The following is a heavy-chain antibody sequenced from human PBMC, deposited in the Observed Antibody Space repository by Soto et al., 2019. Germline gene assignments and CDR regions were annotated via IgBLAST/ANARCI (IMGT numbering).Heavy chain of an antibody. CDR1: GYTFTSYA. V-gene: IGHV1-3*01. D-gene: IGHD1-26*01. CDR3: ARAGLVGATGAVDY. J-gene: IGHJ4*02. CDR2: INAGNGNT. Sequence: ASVKVSCKASGYTFTSYAMHWVRQAPGQRLEWMGWINAGNGNTKYSQKFQGRVTITRDTSASTAYMGLSSLRSEDTAVYYCARAGLVGATGAVDYWGQGTLVTVSS.